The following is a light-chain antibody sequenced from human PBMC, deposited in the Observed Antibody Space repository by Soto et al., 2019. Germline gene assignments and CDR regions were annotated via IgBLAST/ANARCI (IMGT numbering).Light chain of an antibody. CDR3: NSYTGSSTYV. J-gene: IGLJ1*01. Sequence: QSVLTQPPSVSGSPGQSVAISCTGTSSDVGSYNRVSWYQQPPGAAPKLMIYEVSNRPSGVPDRFSGSKSGNTASLTISGXXXXDEADYYCNSYTGSSTYVXGTGTKLTVL. CDR2: EVS. CDR1: SSDVGSYNR. V-gene: IGLV2-18*02.